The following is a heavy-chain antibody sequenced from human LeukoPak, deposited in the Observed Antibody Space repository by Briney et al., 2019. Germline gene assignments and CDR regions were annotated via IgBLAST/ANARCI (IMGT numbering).Heavy chain of an antibody. CDR2: IYYSGST. V-gene: IGHV4-28*03. Sequence: SETLSLTCAVSGYSISSSNWWGWIRQPPGKGLEWIGYIYYSGSTYYNPSLKSRVTISVDTSKKLFSLRLSSMTAADTAVYYCAREIENCSSTSCSYNWFDPWGQGTLVTVSS. J-gene: IGHJ5*02. CDR1: GYSISSSNW. CDR3: AREIENCSSTSCSYNWFDP. D-gene: IGHD2-2*01.